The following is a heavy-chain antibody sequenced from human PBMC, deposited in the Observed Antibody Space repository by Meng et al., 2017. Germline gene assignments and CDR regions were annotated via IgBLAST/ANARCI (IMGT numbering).Heavy chain of an antibody. D-gene: IGHD6-13*01. CDR2: IYYSGST. Sequence: SETLSLTCTVSGGSISSSSYYWGWIRPPPGKGLEWIGSIYYSGSTYYNPSLKSRVTISVDTSKNQFSLKLSSVTAADTAVYYRASIDSRIAAAGKLYYFDYWGQGTLVTVSS. CDR1: GGSISSSSYY. V-gene: IGHV4-39*07. CDR3: ASIDSRIAAAGKLYYFDY. J-gene: IGHJ4*02.